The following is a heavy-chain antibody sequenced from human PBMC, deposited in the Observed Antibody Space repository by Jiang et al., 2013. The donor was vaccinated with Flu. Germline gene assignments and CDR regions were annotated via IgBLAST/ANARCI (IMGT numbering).Heavy chain of an antibody. CDR3: AKRGTPGTNYFDS. Sequence: SCAASGFTFSTYGMSWVRQAPGKGWSGSRVLAVVAMGHTTQDSVKGRFTISRDNAKDTVFLQMNSLRVEDTAFYYCAKRGTPGTNYFDSWGQGTLVTVSS. D-gene: IGHD1/OR15-1a*01. CDR2: LAVVAMG. CDR1: GFTFSTYG. J-gene: IGHJ4*02. V-gene: IGHV3-23*01.